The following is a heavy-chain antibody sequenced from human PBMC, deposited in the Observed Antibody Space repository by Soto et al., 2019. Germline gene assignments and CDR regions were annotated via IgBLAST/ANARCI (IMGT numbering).Heavy chain of an antibody. Sequence: EVQLVESGGGLVQPGGSLRLSCAGSGFTFSDYYIDWVRQAPGKGLEWVGRSRDKGNSYSTDYAASVKGRFTVSRDASRNSLYLQMNSLKTEDTALYYCTRSISGTTSSEYWGQGTLVTVSS. V-gene: IGHV3-72*01. CDR1: GFTFSDYY. J-gene: IGHJ4*02. CDR2: SRDKGNSYST. D-gene: IGHD1-7*01. CDR3: TRSISGTTSSEY.